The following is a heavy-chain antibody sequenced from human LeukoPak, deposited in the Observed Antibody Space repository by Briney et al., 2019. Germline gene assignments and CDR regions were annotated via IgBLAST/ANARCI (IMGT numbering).Heavy chain of an antibody. Sequence: GSSLRLSCAASGFTVSSNYMSWVRQAPGKGLEWVSVIYSGGSTYYADSVKGRFTISRHNSMNTLYLQMDSLRAEDTALYYCAKGSGINHYHWIDPWGQGTLVTVSS. D-gene: IGHD1-14*01. CDR1: GFTVSSNY. J-gene: IGHJ5*02. CDR3: AKGSGINHYHWIDP. CDR2: IYSGGST. V-gene: IGHV3-53*01.